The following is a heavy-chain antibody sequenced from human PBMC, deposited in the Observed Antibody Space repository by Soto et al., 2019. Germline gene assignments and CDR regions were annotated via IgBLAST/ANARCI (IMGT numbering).Heavy chain of an antibody. D-gene: IGHD3-16*01. CDR1: GNNDNNY. J-gene: IGHJ4*02. Sequence: GGSLSLSCAASGNNDNNYMSWVRQAPGKGLEWVSVMYSGGGTWYTDSVKGRFTISRDNSKNTLYLQMNSLRAEDTALYYCASAPSALYDYWGQGTLVTVSS. CDR3: ASAPSALYDY. CDR2: MYSGGGT. V-gene: IGHV3-53*01.